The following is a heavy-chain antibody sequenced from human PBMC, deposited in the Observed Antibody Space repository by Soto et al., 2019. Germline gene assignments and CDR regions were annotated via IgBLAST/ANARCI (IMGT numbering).Heavy chain of an antibody. CDR1: SGSISGNTW. Sequence: SETLSLTCDVYSGSISGNTWWSWVRQAPGKGLEWIGQTYSNEETAYNPSLQGQVAISIGNSRNQLSLRLTSVTAADTALYYCIRNGQYCMEVWGKGTAVTVSS. CDR3: IRNGQYCMEV. CDR2: TYSNEET. J-gene: IGHJ6*03. D-gene: IGHD1-1*01. V-gene: IGHV4-4*02.